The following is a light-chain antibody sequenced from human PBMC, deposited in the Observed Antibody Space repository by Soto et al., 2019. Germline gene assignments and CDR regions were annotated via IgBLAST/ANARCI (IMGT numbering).Light chain of an antibody. CDR3: NSYAGSNSLGV. CDR1: SSDVGGYNY. V-gene: IGLV2-8*01. CDR2: EVN. Sequence: QSVLTQPPSASGSPGQSVTISCTGTSSDVGGYNYVSWYQHHPGKAPKLMIYEVNKRPSGVSDRFSGSKSGNTASLTVSGLQAEDEAHYYCNSYAGSNSLGVFGGGTKLTVL. J-gene: IGLJ2*01.